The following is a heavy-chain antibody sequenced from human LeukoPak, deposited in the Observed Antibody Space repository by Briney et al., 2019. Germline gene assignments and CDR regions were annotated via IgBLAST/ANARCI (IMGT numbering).Heavy chain of an antibody. D-gene: IGHD5-12*01. CDR1: GFTFSSYA. J-gene: IGHJ4*02. V-gene: IGHV3-23*01. CDR3: AREGPAATIDY. CDR2: ISGSGGST. Sequence: QAGGSLRLSCAASGFTFSSYAMSWVRQAPGKWLEWVSAISGSGGSTYYADSVKGRFTISRDNAKNSLYLQMNSLRAEDTAVYYCAREGPAATIDYWGQGTLVTVSS.